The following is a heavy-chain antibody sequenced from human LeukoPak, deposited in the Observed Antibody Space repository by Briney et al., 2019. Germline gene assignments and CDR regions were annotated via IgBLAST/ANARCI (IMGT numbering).Heavy chain of an antibody. CDR1: GFTFSSYA. D-gene: IGHD3-22*01. Sequence: GSLRLSCAASGFTFSSYAMHWVRQAPGKGLEWVAVISYDGSNKYYADSVKGRFTISRDNSKNTLYLQMNSLRAEDTAVYYCARGYYYDSSGYPPLDWGQGTLVTVSS. CDR3: ARGYYYDSSGYPPLD. J-gene: IGHJ4*02. CDR2: ISYDGSNK. V-gene: IGHV3-30-3*01.